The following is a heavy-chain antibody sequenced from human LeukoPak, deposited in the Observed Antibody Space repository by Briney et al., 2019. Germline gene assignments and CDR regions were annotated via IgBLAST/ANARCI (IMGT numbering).Heavy chain of an antibody. D-gene: IGHD2-15*01. CDR1: GGSISDNY. J-gene: IGHJ4*02. V-gene: IGHV4-59*08. Sequence: SETLSPTCTVSGGSISDNYGSWIRQPPGKGLEWIGYAYYSGHTNYNSSLKSRVTMSLDTSKSQFSLRLSSVTAADTAVYFCARHPFATPFDYWGPGTLVTVSS. CDR2: AYYSGHT. CDR3: ARHPFATPFDY.